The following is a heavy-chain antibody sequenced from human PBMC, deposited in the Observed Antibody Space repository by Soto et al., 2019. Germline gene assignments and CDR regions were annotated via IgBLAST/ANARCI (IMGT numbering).Heavy chain of an antibody. CDR3: PTESSSAVVAPGY. Sequence: HPGGSLRLSCAASGFTFSRYTMRWVRQTPGKGLEWVADISYDGGDKYYADSVKGRFTISRDNSKNTLYLQMNSLRAEDTAVYYCPTESSSAVVAPGYWGQGILVTVPQ. CDR2: ISYDGGDK. J-gene: IGHJ4*02. D-gene: IGHD3-22*01. CDR1: GFTFSRYT. V-gene: IGHV3-30-3*01.